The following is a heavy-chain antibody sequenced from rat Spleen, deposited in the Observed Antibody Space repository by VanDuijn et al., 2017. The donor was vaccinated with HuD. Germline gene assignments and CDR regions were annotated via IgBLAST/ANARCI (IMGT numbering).Heavy chain of an antibody. V-gene: IGHV5S13*01. Sequence: EVQLVESGGGFVQPGRSLKFSCVASGFTFSNYGMHWIRQAPTKGLEWVTSISYDGSSTYYRDSVKGRFSISRDNAKNTQYLQMDSLRSEDTATYYCASLSGSRDYFDYWGQGVMVTVSS. CDR2: ISYDGSST. J-gene: IGHJ2*01. CDR3: ASLSGSRDYFDY. CDR1: GFTFSNYG. D-gene: IGHD5-1*01.